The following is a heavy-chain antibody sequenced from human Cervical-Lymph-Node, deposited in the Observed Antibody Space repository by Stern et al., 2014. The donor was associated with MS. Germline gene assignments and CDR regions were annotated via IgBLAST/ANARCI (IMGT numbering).Heavy chain of an antibody. CDR1: GFIFSNYS. V-gene: IGHV3-21*01. Sequence: EVQLEESGGGLVKPGGSLRLSCVASGFIFSNYSMNWVRQAPGKGLEWISLISSSSNYIYYADSVRGRFTISRDNAKNSLYLQINTLTGEDTAVYYCARLKCSAGDCYKYYFDYWGQGTLVTVSS. J-gene: IGHJ4*02. CDR2: ISSSSNYI. CDR3: ARLKCSAGDCYKYYFDY. D-gene: IGHD2-21*02.